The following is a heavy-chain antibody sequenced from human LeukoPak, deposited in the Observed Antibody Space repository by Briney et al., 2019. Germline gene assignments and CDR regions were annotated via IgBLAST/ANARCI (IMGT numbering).Heavy chain of an antibody. CDR3: AKDSTKQQLERRHYFGY. CDR2: ILGSGGST. V-gene: IGHV3-23*01. Sequence: PGGTLRLSCAASGLTFSIYCMSWVRHPPGKGLEWVSAILGSGGSTYYAGSVKDWFTNPRDNCKNTLYLQMNSLRCEDPSVYYLAKDSTKQQLERRHYFGYWGQGTLVTVSS. CDR1: GLTFSIYC. D-gene: IGHD6-13*01. J-gene: IGHJ4*02.